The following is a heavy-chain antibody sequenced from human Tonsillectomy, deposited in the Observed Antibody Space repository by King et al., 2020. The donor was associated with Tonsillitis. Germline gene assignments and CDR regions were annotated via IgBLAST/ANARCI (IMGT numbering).Heavy chain of an antibody. D-gene: IGHD4-11*01. J-gene: IGHJ4*02. CDR1: GFTFSSYG. CDR3: AKDKPYMHPSC. CDR2: ISKDGDIE. V-gene: IGHV3-30*18. Sequence: HVQLVESGGGVVQPGRSLRLSCLASGFTFSSYGMHWVRQAPGKGLEWVAVISKDGDIEYYADSVKGRFTISRDNSKNTLYLQMNSLRGDDTAVYYCAKDKPYMHPSCWGQGTQVTVSS.